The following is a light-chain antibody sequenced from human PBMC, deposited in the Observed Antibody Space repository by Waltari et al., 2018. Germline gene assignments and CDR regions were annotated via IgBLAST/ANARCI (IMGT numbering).Light chain of an antibody. J-gene: IGKJ5*01. V-gene: IGKV3-11*01. Sequence: EIVLTQSLSTPPVPPGARATPACRASQSVSSYLAWYQQKPGQAPRLLIYDASNRATGIPARFSGSGSGTDFTLTISSLEPEDFAVYYCQQRSNWITFGQGTRLEIK. CDR3: QQRSNWIT. CDR1: QSVSSY. CDR2: DAS.